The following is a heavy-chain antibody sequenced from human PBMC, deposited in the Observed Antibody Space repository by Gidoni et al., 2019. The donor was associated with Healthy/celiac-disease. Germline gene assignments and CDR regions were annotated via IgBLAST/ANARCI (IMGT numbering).Heavy chain of an antibody. CDR3: ATGGYYDFWSGSMGSNYYYYGMDV. CDR1: GGTIRSYY. J-gene: IGHJ6*02. CDR2: IYYSGST. Sequence: QVQLQESGPGLVKPSETLSLTCTVSGGTIRSYYWSWIRQPPGKGLEWIGYIYYSGSTNYNPSLKSRVTISVDTSKNQSSLKLSSVTAADTAVYYCATGGYYDFWSGSMGSNYYYYGMDVWGQGTTVTVSS. D-gene: IGHD3-3*01. V-gene: IGHV4-59*01.